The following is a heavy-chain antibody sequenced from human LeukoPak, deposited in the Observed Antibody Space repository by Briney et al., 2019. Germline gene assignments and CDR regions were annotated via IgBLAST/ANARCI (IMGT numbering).Heavy chain of an antibody. CDR2: ISYDGSNK. J-gene: IGHJ4*02. Sequence: AGGSLRLSCAASGFTLSSYGMHWVRQAPGKGLEWVAVISYDGSNKYYADSVKGRFTISRDNSKNTLYLQMNSLRAEDTAVYYCARSVGATTQRGYFDYWGQGTLVTVSS. V-gene: IGHV3-30*03. CDR3: ARSVGATTQRGYFDY. CDR1: GFTLSSYG. D-gene: IGHD1-26*01.